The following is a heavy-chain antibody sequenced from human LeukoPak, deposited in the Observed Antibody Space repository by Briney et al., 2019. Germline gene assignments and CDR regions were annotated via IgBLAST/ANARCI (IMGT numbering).Heavy chain of an antibody. CDR2: ISGSARST. J-gene: IGHJ4*02. V-gene: IGHV3-23*01. CDR1: GFTFTSYA. D-gene: IGHD4-17*01. CDR3: AKDLTSYDYGDYGGSDY. Sequence: WGSLSLTCAASGFTFTSYAMSWVRQAPGKGLEWVSAISGSARSTFYADSVKGRFTISRDNSKDMVYLHMNSLRAEDTAIYYCAKDLTSYDYGDYGGSDYWGQGTLVTVSS.